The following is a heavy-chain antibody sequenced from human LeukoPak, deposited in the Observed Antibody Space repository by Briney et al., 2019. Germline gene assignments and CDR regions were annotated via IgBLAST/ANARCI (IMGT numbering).Heavy chain of an antibody. V-gene: IGHV4-4*07. J-gene: IGHJ3*02. CDR2: IYPSDS. CDR3: AGVPWHYDTSGYYLNAFDI. Sequence: SETLSLTCTVSGASISGYHWSWIRQPAGKGLQWIGRIYPSDSDYNPSLKSRVTISVDKSKNQFSLKLRSVTAADTAVYYCAGVPWHYDTSGYYLNAFDIWGQGTVVTVSS. CDR1: GASISGYH. D-gene: IGHD3-22*01.